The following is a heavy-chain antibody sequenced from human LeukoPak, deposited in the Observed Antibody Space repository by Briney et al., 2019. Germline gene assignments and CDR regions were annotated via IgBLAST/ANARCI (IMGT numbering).Heavy chain of an antibody. CDR1: GVTFSTHW. CDR3: ARNSGWYFNY. CDR2: IKQDESEK. V-gene: IGHV3-7*03. Sequence: PGGSVRLSCAASGVTFSTHWISWVRQAPGKGLEWVANIKQDESEKSYVDSVKGRFTISRDNAKNSLYLQMNSLRAEDTAVYYCARNSGWYFNYWGQGTLVTVSS. J-gene: IGHJ4*02. D-gene: IGHD5-12*01.